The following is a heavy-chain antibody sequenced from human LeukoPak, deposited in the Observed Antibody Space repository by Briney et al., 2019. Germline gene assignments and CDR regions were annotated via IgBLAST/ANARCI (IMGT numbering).Heavy chain of an antibody. D-gene: IGHD4-17*01. CDR3: AKYGMTTVTYIDY. CDR2: ISYDGSIK. CDR1: GFTFSSYG. V-gene: IGHV3-30*18. Sequence: PGGSLRLSCAASGFTFSSYGMHWVRQAPGKGLEWVAVISYDGSIKYYADSVKGRFTISRDSSKNTLYLQMNSLRAEDTAVYYCAKYGMTTVTYIDYWGPGTLVTVSS. J-gene: IGHJ4*02.